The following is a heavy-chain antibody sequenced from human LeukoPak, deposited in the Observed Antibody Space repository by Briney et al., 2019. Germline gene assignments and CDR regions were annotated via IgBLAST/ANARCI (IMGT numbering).Heavy chain of an antibody. CDR3: ARGYSYGIYYFDA. D-gene: IGHD5-18*01. CDR1: GFSFRDYD. CDR2: IDTVGRT. Sequence: QLGGSLRLSCAASGFSFRDYDMHWVRQTPGKGLEWVSAIDTVGRTYSSDSVQGRFSISRENPKNSLYLQMNSLRAGDTAVYYCARGYSYGIYYFDAWGQGTLVTVSS. V-gene: IGHV3-13*01. J-gene: IGHJ4*02.